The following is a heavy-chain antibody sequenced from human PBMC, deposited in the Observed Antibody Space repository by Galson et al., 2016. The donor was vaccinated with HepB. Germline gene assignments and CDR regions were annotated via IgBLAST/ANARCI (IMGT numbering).Heavy chain of an antibody. CDR3: AGDLGWEEWFGAFDI. D-gene: IGHD3-3*01. Sequence: SVKVSCKASGGTFSSYAINWVRQAPGQGLEWMGGIIPMFGTANYAQKFQGRVTIIADESTRTAYMELSSLRSEDTAVYYCAGDLGWEEWFGAFDIWGQGTMVTVSS. V-gene: IGHV1-69*13. CDR2: IIPMFGTA. J-gene: IGHJ3*02. CDR1: GGTFSSYA.